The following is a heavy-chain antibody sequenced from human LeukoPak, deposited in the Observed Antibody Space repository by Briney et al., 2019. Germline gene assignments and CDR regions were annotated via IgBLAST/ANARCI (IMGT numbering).Heavy chain of an antibody. CDR3: ARYGRGRGYSYGSGPLDP. Sequence: SETLSLTCAVYGGSFSGYYWSWIRQPPGKGLEWIGEINHSGSTNYNPSLKSRVTISVDTSKNQFSLKLSSVTAADTAVYYCARYGRGRGYSYGSGPLDPWGQGTLVTVSS. J-gene: IGHJ5*02. CDR1: GGSFSGYY. D-gene: IGHD5-18*01. CDR2: INHSGST. V-gene: IGHV4-34*01.